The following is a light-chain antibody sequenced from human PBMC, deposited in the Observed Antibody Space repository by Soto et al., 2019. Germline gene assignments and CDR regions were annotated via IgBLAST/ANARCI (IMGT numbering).Light chain of an antibody. CDR1: SSDVAGYDF. CDR2: EVT. Sequence: QSALTQPASVSGSPGQSITISCTGTSSDVAGYDFVSWYRQYPGQAPKILIYEVTHRPSGVPDRFSGSKSGNTASLTISGLQADDEADYYCSSYTITRSPVFGPGNKVTVL. V-gene: IGLV2-14*01. J-gene: IGLJ1*01. CDR3: SSYTITRSPV.